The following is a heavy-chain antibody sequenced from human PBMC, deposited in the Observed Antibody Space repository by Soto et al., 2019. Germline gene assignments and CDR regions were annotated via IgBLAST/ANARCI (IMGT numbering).Heavy chain of an antibody. CDR2: IWYDGSNK. Sequence: GGSLRLSCAASGFTFSSYGMHWVRQAPGKGLEWVAVIWYDGSNKYYADSVKGRFTISRDNSKNTLYLQMNSLRAEDTAVYYCARAPSSGYYYDAFDIWGQGTMVTVSS. J-gene: IGHJ3*02. CDR3: ARAPSSGYYYDAFDI. D-gene: IGHD3-22*01. CDR1: GFTFSSYG. V-gene: IGHV3-33*01.